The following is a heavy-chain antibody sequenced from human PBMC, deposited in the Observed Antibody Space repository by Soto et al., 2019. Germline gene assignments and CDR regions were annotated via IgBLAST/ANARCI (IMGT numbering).Heavy chain of an antibody. CDR3: AKAVDIVVVHYYYYMDV. Sequence: GGSLRLSCAASGFTFSSYAMSWVRQAPGKGLEWVSAISGSGGSTYYADSVKGRFTISRDNSKNTLYLQMNSLRAEDTAVYYCAKAVDIVVVHYYYYMDVWGKGTTVTVSS. J-gene: IGHJ6*03. CDR1: GFTFSSYA. V-gene: IGHV3-23*01. D-gene: IGHD2-2*01. CDR2: ISGSGGST.